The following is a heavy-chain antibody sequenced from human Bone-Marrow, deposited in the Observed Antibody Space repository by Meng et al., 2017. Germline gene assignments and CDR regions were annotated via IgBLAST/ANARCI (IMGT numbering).Heavy chain of an antibody. CDR3: ARAEYGDYLDYYYYGMDV. CDR1: GYTFTGYY. J-gene: IGHJ6*02. Sequence: ASVKVSCKASGYTFTGYYMHWVRQAPGQGLEWMGWINPNSGGTNYAQKFQGRVTMTRDTSISTAYMELSRLRSDDTAVYYCARAEYGDYLDYYYYGMDVWGQGTTVTVSS. D-gene: IGHD4-17*01. CDR2: INPNSGGT. V-gene: IGHV1-2*02.